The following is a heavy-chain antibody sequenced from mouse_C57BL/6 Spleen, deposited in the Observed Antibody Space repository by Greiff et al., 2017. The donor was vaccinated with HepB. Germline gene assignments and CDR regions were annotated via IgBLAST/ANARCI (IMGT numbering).Heavy chain of an antibody. D-gene: IGHD2-4*01. CDR2: IDPSDSET. Sequence: QVQLKQPGAELVRPGSSVKLSCKASGYTFTSYWMHWVKQRPIQGLEWIGNIDPSDSETHYNQKFKDKATLTVDKSSSTAYMQLSSLTSEDSAVYYCAREATMIFDYWGQGTTLTVSS. CDR1: GYTFTSYW. J-gene: IGHJ2*01. V-gene: IGHV1-52*01. CDR3: AREATMIFDY.